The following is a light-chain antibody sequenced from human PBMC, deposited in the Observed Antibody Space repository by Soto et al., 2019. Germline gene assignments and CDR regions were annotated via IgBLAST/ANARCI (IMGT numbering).Light chain of an antibody. Sequence: QPVLTQPPSVSGAPGQRVTISCTGNSSNIGAGYDVHWYQQLPGTAPKLLIYGNSNRPSGVPDRFSGSKSGTSASLAITGLQAEDEADYYCQSYDSSLSGHVVFGGGTKLTVL. J-gene: IGLJ2*01. CDR1: SSNIGAGYD. V-gene: IGLV1-40*01. CDR3: QSYDSSLSGHVV. CDR2: GNS.